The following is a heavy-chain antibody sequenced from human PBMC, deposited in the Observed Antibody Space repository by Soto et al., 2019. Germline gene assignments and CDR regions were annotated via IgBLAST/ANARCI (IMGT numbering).Heavy chain of an antibody. CDR1: GYKFTTFW. Sequence: PRASLKLSCKAAGYKFTTFWIPWVRQMPGKGLEWLGKIDPSDSYTNYSPSFEGHVTISTDNSITTAYLQWSSLRASDTALYFCARVHKNWFDSWAQGPMVTVSS. CDR3: ARVHKNWFDS. CDR2: IDPSDSYT. J-gene: IGHJ5*01. V-gene: IGHV5-10-1*01.